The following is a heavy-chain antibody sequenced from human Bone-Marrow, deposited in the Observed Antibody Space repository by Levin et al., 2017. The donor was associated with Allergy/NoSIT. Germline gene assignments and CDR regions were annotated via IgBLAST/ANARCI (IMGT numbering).Heavy chain of an antibody. Sequence: GGSLRLSCVATGFTFSTYWMSWLRQAPGNGLEWVAHIRPDGSEQWYVDSVKGRFTISRDNTKNSLHLQMNSLRAEDTAVYYCGGAAYWGQGSLVIVSA. CDR1: GFTFSTYW. CDR2: IRPDGSEQ. CDR3: GGAAY. D-gene: IGHD1-26*01. J-gene: IGHJ4*02. V-gene: IGHV3-7*01.